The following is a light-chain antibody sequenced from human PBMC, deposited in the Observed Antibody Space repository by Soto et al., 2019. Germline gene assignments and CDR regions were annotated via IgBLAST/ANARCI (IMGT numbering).Light chain of an antibody. J-gene: IGKJ1*01. V-gene: IGKV1-12*01. CDR3: QQASNFPLT. CDR2: AAS. CDR1: QDISNG. Sequence: DIEMTQSPSSVSSSVGDRVSLTCRASQDISNGLAWFQQKPGKAPKLLIYAASSLQSGVPSRFSGSGSGTDFTLTISSLQPEDFATYYCQQASNFPLTFGQGTKVEIK.